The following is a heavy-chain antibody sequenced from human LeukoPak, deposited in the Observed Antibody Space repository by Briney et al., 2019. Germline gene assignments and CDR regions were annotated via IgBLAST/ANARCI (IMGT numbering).Heavy chain of an antibody. CDR2: INNNGGNT. J-gene: IGHJ4*02. CDR3: VKDGGDSGWYYHFDY. CDR1: GFTFRTYA. D-gene: IGHD6-19*01. V-gene: IGHV3-64D*06. Sequence: QPGGSLRLSCSASGFTFRTYAMHWVRQAPGKGLEYVSGINNNGGNTNYVDSVKGRFTISRDNSKNTLYLQMSSPRAEDTAVYYCVKDGGDSGWYYHFDYWGQGTLVTVSS.